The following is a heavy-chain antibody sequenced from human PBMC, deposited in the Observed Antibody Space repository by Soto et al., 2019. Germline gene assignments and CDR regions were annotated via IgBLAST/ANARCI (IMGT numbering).Heavy chain of an antibody. CDR1: GFTFSDYW. CDR3: ASSMGRGGNDY. V-gene: IGHV3-7*05. CDR2: IKTDGSEK. J-gene: IGHJ4*02. Sequence: EVQLVESGGGWVQPGGSLRLSCAASGFTFSDYWRSWVRQAPGKGLECVANIKTDGSEKYYVDPVKGRFTISRDNAKNSLYLQMNSLRAEDTAVYYCASSMGRGGNDYWGQGTLVAVSS. D-gene: IGHD3-10*01.